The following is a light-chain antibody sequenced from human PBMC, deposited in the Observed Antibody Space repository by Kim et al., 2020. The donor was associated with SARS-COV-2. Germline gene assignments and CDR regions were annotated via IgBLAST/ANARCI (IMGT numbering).Light chain of an antibody. CDR3: QQYNSYSWT. V-gene: IGKV1-5*03. CDR1: QSISTL. CDR2: KGS. Sequence: GSGGDRRTNTCLGSQSISTLLAWDQQKPGKAPKLLIYKGSSLESGGPSRFSGSGSGTEFTLTISSLQPDDFATYYCQQYNSYSWTFGQGTKVDIK. J-gene: IGKJ1*01.